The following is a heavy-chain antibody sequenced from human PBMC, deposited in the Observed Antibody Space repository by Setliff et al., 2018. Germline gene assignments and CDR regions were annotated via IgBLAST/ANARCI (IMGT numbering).Heavy chain of an antibody. V-gene: IGHV3-11*04. CDR1: GFTFSDYY. J-gene: IGHJ3*02. CDR2: ISSSGSTI. Sequence: LRLSCAASGFTFSDYYMSWIRQAPGKGLEWVSYISSSGSTIYYADSVKGRFAISRDDAKNSLYLQMNSLRAEDTAVYYCARALGGQLGDAFDIWGQGTMVTVSS. CDR3: ARALGGQLGDAFDI. D-gene: IGHD3-10*01.